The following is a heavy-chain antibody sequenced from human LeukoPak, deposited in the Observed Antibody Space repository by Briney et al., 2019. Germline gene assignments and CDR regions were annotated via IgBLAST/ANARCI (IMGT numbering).Heavy chain of an antibody. CDR3: ARGGEMATINWDY. CDR2: MNPNSGNT. V-gene: IGHV1-8*02. CDR1: GYTFTGYY. D-gene: IGHD5-24*01. Sequence: ASVKVSCKASGYTFTGYYLHWVRQAPGQGLEWMGWMNPNSGNTGYAQKLQGRVTMTTDTSTSTAYMELRSLRSDDTAVYYCARGGEMATINWDYWGQGTLVTVSS. J-gene: IGHJ4*02.